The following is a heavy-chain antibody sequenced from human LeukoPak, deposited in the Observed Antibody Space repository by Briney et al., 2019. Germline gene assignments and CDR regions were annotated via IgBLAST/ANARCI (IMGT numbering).Heavy chain of an antibody. CDR2: IIPILGIA. J-gene: IGHJ4*02. Sequence: SVKVSCKASGGTFSSYAISWVRQAPGQGLEWMGRIIPILGIANYAQKFQGRVTITADKSTSTAYMELSSLRSEDTAVYYCVREGITKAFDLWGQGALVTVSS. CDR3: VREGITKAFDL. CDR1: GGTFSSYA. D-gene: IGHD1-14*01. V-gene: IGHV1-69*04.